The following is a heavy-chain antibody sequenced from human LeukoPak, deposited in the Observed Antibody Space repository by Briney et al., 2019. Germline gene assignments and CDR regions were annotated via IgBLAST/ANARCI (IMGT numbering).Heavy chain of an antibody. CDR2: ISSSSSYI. D-gene: IGHD1-26*01. V-gene: IGHV3-21*01. CDR3: ARAYSERYGLGYYYMDV. J-gene: IGHJ6*03. Sequence: GGSLRLSCAASGFTFSTYSMNWVRQAAGKGLEWVSSISSSSSYIYYADSVKGRFTIARDNAKKSVYLQMNSLRAEDTAVYYCARAYSERYGLGYYYMDVWGKGTTVTISS. CDR1: GFTFSTYS.